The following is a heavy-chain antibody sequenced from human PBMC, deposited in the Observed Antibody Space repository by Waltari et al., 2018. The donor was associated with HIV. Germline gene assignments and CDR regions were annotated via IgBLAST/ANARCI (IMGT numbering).Heavy chain of an antibody. CDR3: VRDGGRSRAFDY. D-gene: IGHD3-10*01. CDR1: GYTFTTNS. Sequence: QVQLVQSGSELKKPGTSVKLSCKSSGYTFTTNSLTWVRQAPGQGLEWMGWINTNTGNPMYAHGFTGRFVFSLDTSVSTAYLQISSLKAEDTAVYYCVRDGGRSRAFDYWGQGTLVTVSS. J-gene: IGHJ4*02. V-gene: IGHV7-4-1*02. CDR2: INTNTGNP.